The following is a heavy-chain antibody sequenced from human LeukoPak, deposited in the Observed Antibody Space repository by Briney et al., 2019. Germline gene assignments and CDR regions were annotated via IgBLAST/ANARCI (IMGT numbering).Heavy chain of an antibody. CDR2: TRSSNGYT. CDR3: ARRGG. Sequence: TGGSLRLSCAASGFTFSDYSMSWIRQAPGKGLECISYTRSSNGYTKYADSVKGRFTISRDNAENSLYLQMNSLRDEDTAVYYCARRGGWGQGTLVTVSS. V-gene: IGHV3-11*06. J-gene: IGHJ4*02. CDR1: GFTFSDYS.